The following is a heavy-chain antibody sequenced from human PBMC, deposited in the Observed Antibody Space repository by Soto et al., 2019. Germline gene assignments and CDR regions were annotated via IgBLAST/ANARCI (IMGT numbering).Heavy chain of an antibody. CDR1: GFTFSSYA. V-gene: IGHV3-23*01. CDR3: AKDTYYYDSSGYATYYFDY. Sequence: GGSLRLSCAASGFTFSSYAMSWVRQAPGKGLEWVSAISGSGGSTYYADSVEGRFTISRDNSKNTLYLQMNSLRAEDTAVYYCAKDTYYYDSSGYATYYFDYWGQGTLVTVSS. J-gene: IGHJ4*02. D-gene: IGHD3-22*01. CDR2: ISGSGGST.